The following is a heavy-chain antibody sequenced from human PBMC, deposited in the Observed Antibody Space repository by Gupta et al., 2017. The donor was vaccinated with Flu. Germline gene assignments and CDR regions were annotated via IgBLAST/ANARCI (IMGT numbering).Heavy chain of an antibody. D-gene: IGHD4-17*01. CDR3: ARLRGTTGISRLDD. Sequence: EVQLEQSGAEVKKPGESLKISCKVSGYSFDFYWIGWVRQRPGKGLDWMGNVYPNDSKTKYSPSFQGHVTMSVDKSVSTAYLHWSSLRASDTATYFCARLRGTTGISRLDDWGQGTLVTVAS. CDR1: GYSFDFYW. CDR2: VYPNDSKT. V-gene: IGHV5-51*01. J-gene: IGHJ4*02.